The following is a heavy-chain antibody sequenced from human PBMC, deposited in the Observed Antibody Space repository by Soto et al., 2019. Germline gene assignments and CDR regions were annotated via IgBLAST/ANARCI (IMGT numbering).Heavy chain of an antibody. Sequence: PGGSLRLSCAASGFTFSSYAMSWVRQAPGKGLEWVSAISGSGGSTYYADSVKGRFTISRDNSKNTLYLQMNSLGAEDTAVYYCAKGKGSSWYAFVDYWGQGTLVTVSS. J-gene: IGHJ4*02. D-gene: IGHD6-13*01. CDR3: AKGKGSSWYAFVDY. CDR1: GFTFSSYA. CDR2: ISGSGGST. V-gene: IGHV3-23*01.